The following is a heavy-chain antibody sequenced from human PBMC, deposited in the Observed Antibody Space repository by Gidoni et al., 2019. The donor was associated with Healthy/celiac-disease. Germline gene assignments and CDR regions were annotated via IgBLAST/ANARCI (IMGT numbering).Heavy chain of an antibody. Sequence: QLQLQESGPGLVKPSETLSLTCTVSGGSISSRSYYWGWIRQPPGKGLEWIGSIYYSGSTYYNPSLKSRVTISVDTSKNQFSLKLSSVTAADTAVYYCAREPPLSEWLFRTYGMDVWGQGTTVTASS. CDR2: IYYSGST. CDR3: AREPPLSEWLFRTYGMDV. D-gene: IGHD3-3*01. CDR1: GGSISSRSYY. V-gene: IGHV4-39*07. J-gene: IGHJ6*02.